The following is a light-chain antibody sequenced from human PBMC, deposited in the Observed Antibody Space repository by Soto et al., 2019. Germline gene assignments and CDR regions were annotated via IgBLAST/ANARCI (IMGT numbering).Light chain of an antibody. CDR2: GAS. CDR1: QSVSSN. V-gene: IGKV3-15*01. J-gene: IGKJ5*01. Sequence: EIVMTQSPATLSVSPGERATLSCRASQSVSSNLAWYQQKPGQAPRLLIYGASTRATGIPARFSGSGSGTEFTLTISSLQSEDFVVYYCPQYNNWPITFGQGTRLEIK. CDR3: PQYNNWPIT.